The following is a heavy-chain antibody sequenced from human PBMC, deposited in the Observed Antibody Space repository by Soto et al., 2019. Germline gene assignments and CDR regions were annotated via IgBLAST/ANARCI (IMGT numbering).Heavy chain of an antibody. CDR2: ISSSGGNT. J-gene: IGHJ4*02. D-gene: IGHD3-10*01. V-gene: IGHV3-23*01. Sequence: GGSLRLSCAASGFTFSNYGMTWVRRTPGKGLEWVSSISSSGGNTYYADSVKGRFTISRDNSKNTLYLQMNSLRADDTAAYYCAKTTFYHGSGSYYPFDYWGQGTRVTVSS. CDR3: AKTTFYHGSGSYYPFDY. CDR1: GFTFSNYG.